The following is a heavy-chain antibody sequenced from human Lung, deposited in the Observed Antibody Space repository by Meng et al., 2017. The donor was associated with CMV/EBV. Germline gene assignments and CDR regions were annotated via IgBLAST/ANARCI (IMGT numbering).Heavy chain of an antibody. CDR1: GGSISSYY. CDR3: ARGGYYDFWSGYSYYYYYGIDV. CDR2: IYYSGST. V-gene: IGHV4-59*01. Sequence: SETLSLXCTVSGGSISSYYWSWIRQPAGKGLEWIGHIYYSGSTNYNPSLKSRVTMSVDTSKNQFSLKLSSVTAADTAVYYCARGGYYDFWSGYSYYYYYGIDVWGQGXTVTVSS. D-gene: IGHD3-3*01. J-gene: IGHJ6*02.